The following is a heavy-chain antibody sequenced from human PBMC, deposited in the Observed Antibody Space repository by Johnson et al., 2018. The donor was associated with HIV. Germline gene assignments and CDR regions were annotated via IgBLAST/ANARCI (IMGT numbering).Heavy chain of an antibody. CDR1: GFIFDDYG. D-gene: IGHD6-19*01. CDR2: ISWDGGST. Sequence: LVESGGGEVRPGGSLRLACVVSGFIFDDYGLTWVRQAPGKGLEWVSLISWDGGSTYYADSVKGRFTISRDNSKNSLYLQMNSLRPEDTGLYYCAKDIASGYTNGGTLDIWGQGTMVTVSS. CDR3: AKDIASGYTNGGTLDI. V-gene: IGHV3-43D*03. J-gene: IGHJ3*02.